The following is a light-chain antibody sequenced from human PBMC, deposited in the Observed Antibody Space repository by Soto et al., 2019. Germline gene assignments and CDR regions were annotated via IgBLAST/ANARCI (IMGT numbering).Light chain of an antibody. J-gene: IGKJ1*01. CDR3: QQYNGYPWT. CDR2: KAS. V-gene: IGKV1-5*03. CDR1: QSIRSW. Sequence: DIEMTQSPSTLSASVGDRVTITCRASQSIRSWLAWHQQKPGKAPKLLIYKASSLESGVPSRFSGSGSGTEFTLTITSLQPDDFATYYCQQYNGYPWTFGQGTKVEVK.